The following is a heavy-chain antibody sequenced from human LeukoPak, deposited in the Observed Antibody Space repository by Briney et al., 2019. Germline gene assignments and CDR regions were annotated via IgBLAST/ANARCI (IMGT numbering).Heavy chain of an antibody. J-gene: IGHJ6*04. Sequence: PGGSLRLSCAASGFTFSSYEMNWVRQAPGKGLEWVSYNSTTGNTIYYADSVKGRFTISRDNARNSLYLQMNSLRAEDTAVYYCAELGITMIGGVWGKGTTVTISS. D-gene: IGHD3-10*02. CDR1: GFTFSSYE. V-gene: IGHV3-48*03. CDR3: AELGITMIGGV. CDR2: NSTTGNTI.